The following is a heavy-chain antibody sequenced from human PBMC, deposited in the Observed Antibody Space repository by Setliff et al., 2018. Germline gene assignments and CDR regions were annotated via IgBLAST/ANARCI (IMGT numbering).Heavy chain of an antibody. D-gene: IGHD3-22*01. CDR1: GYIFTSYG. CDR3: VREGVDSRSSTDYRYYMDV. Sequence: GASVKVSCKASGYIFTSYGISWVRQAPGQGLEWMGWTIPMFGTTNYARKFQGRVTIITDESTSTAYMQLSSLGSEDTAVYYCVREGVDSRSSTDYRYYMDVWGKGTTVTVSS. J-gene: IGHJ6*03. V-gene: IGHV1-69*05. CDR2: TIPMFGTT.